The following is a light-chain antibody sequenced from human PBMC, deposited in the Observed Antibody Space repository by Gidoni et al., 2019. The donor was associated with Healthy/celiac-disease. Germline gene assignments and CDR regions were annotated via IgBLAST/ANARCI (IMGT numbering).Light chain of an antibody. CDR2: DAA. Sequence: DIQMNQSPSSLSATVGDRVTITCQASQDISNYLNWYQQKPGKAPKLLIYDAANLETRVPSRFSGSGSGTDVTFTISSLQPEDIAAYYCQQYDNRPMYTFGQGTKLEIK. CDR1: QDISNY. CDR3: QQYDNRPMYT. J-gene: IGKJ2*01. V-gene: IGKV1-33*01.